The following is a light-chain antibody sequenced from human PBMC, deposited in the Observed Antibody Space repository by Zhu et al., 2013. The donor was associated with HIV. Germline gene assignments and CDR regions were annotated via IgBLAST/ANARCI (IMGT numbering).Light chain of an antibody. J-gene: IGKJ2*02. CDR2: RAS. V-gene: IGKV3-20*01. CDR1: QSVGSN. Sequence: IVLTQSPATLSLSPGERATLSCRASQSVGSNLAWYQQKPGQAPRLLISRASRRATGIPDRFSGSGSGTDFTLTISRLEPEDFAVYYCQQYGSSPWTFGQGTKLEI. CDR3: QQYGSSPWT.